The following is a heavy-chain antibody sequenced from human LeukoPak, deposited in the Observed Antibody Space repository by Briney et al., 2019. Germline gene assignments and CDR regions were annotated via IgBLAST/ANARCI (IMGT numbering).Heavy chain of an antibody. CDR1: GGSFSGYY. D-gene: IGHD3-10*01. CDR2: INHVGST. V-gene: IGHV4-34*01. J-gene: IGHJ6*02. CDR3: ARGRNNQITMIRGPGHYFGLDF. Sequence: SETLSLTCAVYGGSFSGYYWTWIRQPPGKGLEWIGEINHVGSTKYNPSLKSRATMSVDPSKNQFSLKLSAVTAADTAFYYCARGRNNQITMIRGPGHYFGLDFWGQGTTVIVSS.